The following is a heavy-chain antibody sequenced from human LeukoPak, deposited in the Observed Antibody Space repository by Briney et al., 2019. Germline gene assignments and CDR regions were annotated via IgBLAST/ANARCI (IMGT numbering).Heavy chain of an antibody. V-gene: IGHV4-39*07. CDR1: GGSISSSSYY. J-gene: IGHJ4*02. Sequence: ASETLSLTCTVSGGSISSSSYYWGWIRQPPGKGLEWIGSIYYSGSTYYNPSLKSRVTISVDTSKNQFSLKLSSVTAADTAVYYCASGSSGWLGHFFDYWGQGTLVTVSS. CDR3: ASGSSGWLGHFFDY. CDR2: IYYSGST. D-gene: IGHD6-19*01.